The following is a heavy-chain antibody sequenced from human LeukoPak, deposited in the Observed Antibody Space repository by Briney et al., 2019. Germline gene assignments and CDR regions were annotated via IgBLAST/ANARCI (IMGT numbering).Heavy chain of an antibody. CDR2: ISYSGYT. CDR1: GGSIISSSLY. J-gene: IGHJ4*02. V-gene: IGHV4-39*01. CDR3: ARHGYCNTTNCSSIVGPPNYSFDY. Sequence: SETLSLTCTVSGGSIISSSLYWGWLRQPPGKGLEWIATISYSGYTYYKPSLKSRVTISVDTSKNQFSLVLTSVTAADTSIYYCARHGYCNTTNCSSIVGPPNYSFDYWGQGTLVTVSS. D-gene: IGHD2-2*03.